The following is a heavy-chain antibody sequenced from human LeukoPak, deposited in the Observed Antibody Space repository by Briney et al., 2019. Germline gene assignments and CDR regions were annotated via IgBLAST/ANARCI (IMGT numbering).Heavy chain of an antibody. V-gene: IGHV4-39*01. CDR2: IYYSGST. Sequence: PSETLSLTCTVSGGSISSSSYYWGWIRQPPGKGLEWIGSIYYSGSTYYNPSLKSRVTISVDTSKNQFSLKLSSVTAADTAVYYCARQGNDYGGQEYWGQGTLVTVSS. CDR3: ARQGNDYGGQEY. J-gene: IGHJ4*02. D-gene: IGHD4-23*01. CDR1: GGSISSSSYY.